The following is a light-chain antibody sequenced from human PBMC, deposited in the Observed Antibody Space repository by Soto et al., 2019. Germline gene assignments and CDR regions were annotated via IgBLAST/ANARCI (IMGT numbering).Light chain of an antibody. J-gene: IGLJ2*01. V-gene: IGLV7-46*01. CDR2: DIN. CDR1: TGPVTSGLY. Sequence: QAVVTQEPSLTVSPGGTVTLTCAASTGPVTSGLYPYWFQQKPCQAPRALIYDINKKHSWTPARFSGSLLGGKAALTLSGAQFEDEAEYYCLLSYSGGRVFGGGTKLTVL. CDR3: LLSYSGGRV.